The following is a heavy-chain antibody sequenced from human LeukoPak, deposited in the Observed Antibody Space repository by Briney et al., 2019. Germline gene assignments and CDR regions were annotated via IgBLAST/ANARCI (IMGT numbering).Heavy chain of an antibody. J-gene: IGHJ4*02. V-gene: IGHV3-48*03. D-gene: IGHD4-17*01. CDR1: GFPFRSYE. CDR3: ARDYVGDLLDY. Sequence: GGSLRLSCEGSGFPFRSYEMNWLRQAPGKGLEWVSHIDSGGITIYYADSVKGRFTISRDNAKNSIYLQMDSLRVEDTAIYYCARDYVGDLLDYWGQGTPVTVSS. CDR2: IDSGGITI.